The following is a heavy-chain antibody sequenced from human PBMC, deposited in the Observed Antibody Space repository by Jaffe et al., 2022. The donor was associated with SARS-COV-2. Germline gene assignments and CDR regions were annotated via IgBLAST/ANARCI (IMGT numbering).Heavy chain of an antibody. J-gene: IGHJ4*02. V-gene: IGHV4-39*01. D-gene: IGHD3-16*02. CDR3: ATGMIMITFGGVIGPSYYFDY. Sequence: QLQLQESGPGLVKPSETLSLTCTVSGGSISSSSYYWGWIRQPPGKGLEWIGSIYYSGSTYYNPSLKSRVTISVDTSKNQFSLKLSSVTAADTAVYYCATGMIMITFGGVIGPSYYFDYWGQGTLVTVSS. CDR1: GGSISSSSYY. CDR2: IYYSGST.